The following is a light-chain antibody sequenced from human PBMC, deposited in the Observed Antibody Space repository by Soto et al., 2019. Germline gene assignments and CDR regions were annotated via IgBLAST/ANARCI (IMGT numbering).Light chain of an antibody. Sequence: IQLTQSPSSLSASVGDSVTITCRASQGVSRYLSWYQQKPGRAPILRISAASTLQSGVPARFSGRGSGTDFTLSITSLQPEDFATYYCQHLNTYPVTFGVGTKVEIK. CDR2: AAS. CDR1: QGVSRY. V-gene: IGKV1-9*01. J-gene: IGKJ4*01. CDR3: QHLNTYPVT.